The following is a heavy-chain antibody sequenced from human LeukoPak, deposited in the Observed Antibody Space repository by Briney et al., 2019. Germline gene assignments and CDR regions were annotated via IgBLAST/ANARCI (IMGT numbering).Heavy chain of an antibody. CDR2: INPNSGGT. CDR1: GYTFTGYY. Sequence: ASVKVSCKASGYTFTGYYMHWVRPAPGQGLEWMGRINPNSGGTNYAQKFQGRVTMTRDTSISTAYMELSRLRSDDTAVYYCARGMVTHSPPMYNDYWGQGTLVTVSS. V-gene: IGHV1-2*06. CDR3: ARGMVTHSPPMYNDY. D-gene: IGHD2-21*02. J-gene: IGHJ4*02.